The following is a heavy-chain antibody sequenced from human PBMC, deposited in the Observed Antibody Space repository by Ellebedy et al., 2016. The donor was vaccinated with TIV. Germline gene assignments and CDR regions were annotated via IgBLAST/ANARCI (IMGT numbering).Heavy chain of an antibody. CDR2: ISGNSAST. CDR3: AKSRSTSDYYYYGMDV. D-gene: IGHD2-2*01. Sequence: GESLKISXAGSGFTFSENAMNWVRQAPGKGLEWVSSISGNSASTYYRDSVKGRFTVSRDNSKNTLYLQMNSLRAEDTAVYYCAKSRSTSDYYYYGMDVWGQGTTVTVSS. V-gene: IGHV3-23*01. CDR1: GFTFSENA. J-gene: IGHJ6*02.